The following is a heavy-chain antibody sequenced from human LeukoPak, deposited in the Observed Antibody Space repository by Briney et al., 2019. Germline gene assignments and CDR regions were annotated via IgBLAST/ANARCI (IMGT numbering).Heavy chain of an antibody. CDR1: GFTFLKYG. J-gene: IGHJ4*02. Sequence: GRSLRLSCAASGFTFLKYGMHWVRQAPGKGLEWVALISYDGSNEYYADSVKGRFTISRDNSKNTLYLQMNSLRAEDTAVYYCARRAGAYSHPYDYWGQGTLVTVSS. CDR2: ISYDGSNE. V-gene: IGHV3-30*03. D-gene: IGHD4/OR15-4a*01. CDR3: ARRAGAYSHPYDY.